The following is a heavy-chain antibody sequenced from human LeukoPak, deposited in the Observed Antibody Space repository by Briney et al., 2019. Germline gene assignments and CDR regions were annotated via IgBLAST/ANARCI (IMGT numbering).Heavy chain of an antibody. CDR3: AKRGVVIRVILVGFHKEAYYFDS. CDR1: GITLSNYG. J-gene: IGHJ4*02. CDR2: ISGSGGGT. V-gene: IGHV3-23*01. D-gene: IGHD3-22*01. Sequence: GGSLRLSCAVSGITLSNYGMSWVRQAPGKGLEWVAGISGSGGGTYYADSVKGRFTISRDNPKNTLYLQMNSLRAEDTAVYFCAKRGVVIRVILVGFHKEAYYFDSWGQGALVTVSS.